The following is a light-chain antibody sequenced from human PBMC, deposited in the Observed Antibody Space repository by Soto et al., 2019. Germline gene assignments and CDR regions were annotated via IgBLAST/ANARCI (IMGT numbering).Light chain of an antibody. CDR3: SSYTSSIYV. CDR1: SSDVGGYNY. CDR2: DVS. V-gene: IGLV2-14*01. Sequence: QSVLTQPASVSGSPGQSITISCTGTSSDVGGYNYVSWYQQHPGKAPKLMIYDVSNRPSGVSNRFSGSKSGNTASLTTSGLQAEDEADYYCSSYTSSIYVFGTGTKVTVL. J-gene: IGLJ1*01.